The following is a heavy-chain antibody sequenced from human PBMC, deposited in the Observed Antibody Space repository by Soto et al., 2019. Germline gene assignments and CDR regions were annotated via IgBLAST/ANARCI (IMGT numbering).Heavy chain of an antibody. CDR1: GFTFSSYA. Sequence: QVQLVESGGGVVQPGRSLRLSCAASGFTFSSYAMHWVRQAPGKGLEWVALISYDGINEYYADSVKGRFTISRDNSKNTLYLQMNSLRAEDTAVYYCARDYSMVVVVPGYWGQGTLVTVSS. CDR3: ARDYSMVVVVPGY. D-gene: IGHD3-22*01. J-gene: IGHJ4*02. CDR2: ISYDGINE. V-gene: IGHV3-30*03.